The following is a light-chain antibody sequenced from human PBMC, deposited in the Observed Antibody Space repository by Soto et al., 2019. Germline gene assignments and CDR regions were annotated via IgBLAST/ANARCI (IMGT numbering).Light chain of an antibody. CDR2: AAS. CDR3: QRRYTTLCT. J-gene: IGKJ3*01. CDR1: QTINNY. V-gene: IGKV1-39*01. Sequence: DIQMTQSPSSLSASVGDRVTITCRASQTINNYLNWYQQKPGKAPKLLIYAASSLQSGVPSRFSGSGSGTDSTPTITKLQPEDFATYFCQRRYTTLCTSGPGTKVDIK.